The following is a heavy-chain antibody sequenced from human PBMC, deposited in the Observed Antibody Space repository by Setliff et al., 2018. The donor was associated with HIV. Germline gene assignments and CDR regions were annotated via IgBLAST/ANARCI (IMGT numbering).Heavy chain of an antibody. CDR2: INTYTANP. D-gene: IGHD3-10*01. CDR3: ARGGDRMQIWSRFPFDI. V-gene: IGHV7-4-1*02. CDR1: GYTFTSYA. J-gene: IGHJ3*02. Sequence: ASVKVSCKAFGYTFTSYALNWVRQAPGQGLEWMGWINTYTANPMYAQGFTGRFVFSLDTSVRTAYLQISSLKAEDTAVYYCARGGDRMQIWSRFPFDIWGQGTMVTVSS.